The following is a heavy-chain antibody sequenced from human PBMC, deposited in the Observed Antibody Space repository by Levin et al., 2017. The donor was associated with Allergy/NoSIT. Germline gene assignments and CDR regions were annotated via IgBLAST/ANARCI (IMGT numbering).Heavy chain of an antibody. Sequence: LPGGSLRLSCTASGFTFGDYAMSWFRQAPGKGLEWVAFLRSIRHGGTSEYAASVKGRFTISRDDSKSIAYLQMNSLKIEDTAMYYCTRDIAARHWFDPWGQGTQVTVSS. D-gene: IGHD6-6*01. CDR2: LRSIRHGGTS. CDR1: GFTFGDYA. CDR3: TRDIAARHWFDP. J-gene: IGHJ5*02. V-gene: IGHV3-49*03.